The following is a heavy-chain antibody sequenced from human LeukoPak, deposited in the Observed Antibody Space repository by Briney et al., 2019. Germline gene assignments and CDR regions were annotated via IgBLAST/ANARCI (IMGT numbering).Heavy chain of an antibody. CDR3: ASKAGDYQERPSLDY. J-gene: IGHJ4*02. CDR2: INPNSGGT. CDR1: GYTFTGHY. Sequence: ASVKVSCKASGYTFTGHYMHWVRQAPGQGLEWMGWINPNSGGTNYAQKFQGRVTMTRDTSISTAYMELSRLTSDDTAVYYCASKAGDYQERPSLDYWGQGTLVTVSS. V-gene: IGHV1-2*02. D-gene: IGHD2-2*01.